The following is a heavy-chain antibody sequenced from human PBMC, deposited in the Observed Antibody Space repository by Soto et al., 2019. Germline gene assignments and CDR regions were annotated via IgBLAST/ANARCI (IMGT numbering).Heavy chain of an antibody. Sequence: QLQLQESGPGLVKPSETLSLTGTVSGGSISSSSYYWGWIRQPPGKGLEWIGSIYYSGSTYYNPSLKNRVTISVDTSKNQFALKLSSVTAADTAVYYCARLGDPFDYWGQGTLVTVSS. V-gene: IGHV4-39*01. D-gene: IGHD4-17*01. CDR1: GGSISSSSYY. CDR3: ARLGDPFDY. J-gene: IGHJ4*02. CDR2: IYYSGST.